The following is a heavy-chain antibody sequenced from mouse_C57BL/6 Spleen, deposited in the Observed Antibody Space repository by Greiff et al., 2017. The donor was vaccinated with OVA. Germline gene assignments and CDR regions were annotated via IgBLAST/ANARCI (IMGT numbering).Heavy chain of an antibody. CDR2: ISYDGSN. J-gene: IGHJ2*01. V-gene: IGHV3-6*01. Sequence: EVQLQESGPGLVKPSQSLSLTCSVTAYSITSGYYWNWIRQFPGNKLEWMGYISYDGSNNYNPSLKNRISITRDTSKNQFFLKLNSVTTEDTATYYCARSRYFDYWGQGTTLTVSS. CDR1: AYSITSGYY. CDR3: ARSRYFDY.